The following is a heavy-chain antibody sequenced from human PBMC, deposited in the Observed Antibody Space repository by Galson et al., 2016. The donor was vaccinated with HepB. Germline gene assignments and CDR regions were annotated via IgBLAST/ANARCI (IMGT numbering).Heavy chain of an antibody. CDR2: IYHTGST. CDR1: GDSISRDTW. CDR3: VGGKLASGWPY. J-gene: IGHJ4*02. V-gene: IGHV4-4*02. D-gene: IGHD4-23*01. Sequence: ETLSLTCAVSGDSISRDTWWSWVRQPPGQGLEWIGAIYHTGSTNYNPSLKNRATISLDKSRNQFSLRLTSVTAADTAVYYCVGGKLASGWPYWGQGNLVRVSS.